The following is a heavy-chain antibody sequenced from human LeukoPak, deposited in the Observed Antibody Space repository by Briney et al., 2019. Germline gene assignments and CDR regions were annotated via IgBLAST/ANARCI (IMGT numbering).Heavy chain of an antibody. D-gene: IGHD4-17*01. Sequence: SETLSLTCAVSDGSISRYLWSWIRQPAGKGLEWLGRIHTSGTTTYSPSFQSRVTMSMDTSKKQISLRLSSVTAADTAVYYCAKDRRSNGDWGQGTLVTVSS. J-gene: IGHJ4*02. CDR3: AKDRRSNGD. CDR1: DGSISRYL. CDR2: IHTSGTT. V-gene: IGHV4-4*07.